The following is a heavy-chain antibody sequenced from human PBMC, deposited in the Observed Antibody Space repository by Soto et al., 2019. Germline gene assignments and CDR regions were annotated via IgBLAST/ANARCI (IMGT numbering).Heavy chain of an antibody. CDR1: GFTVGSAY. J-gene: IGHJ4*02. Sequence: DVQLVESGGGLVLRGESLRLSCAASGFTVGSAYMSWVRQAPGKGLEWVAGIYSGGNTYYADSVKGRFTISRDTSKNRLYLQMNSLRAEDAAIYYCARAPWVGDIGDYWGQGTLVTVSS. D-gene: IGHD4-17*01. CDR2: IYSGGNT. V-gene: IGHV3-66*01. CDR3: ARAPWVGDIGDY.